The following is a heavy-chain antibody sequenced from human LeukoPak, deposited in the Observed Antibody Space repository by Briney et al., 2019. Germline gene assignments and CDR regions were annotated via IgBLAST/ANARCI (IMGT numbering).Heavy chain of an antibody. CDR3: ARRAGEYSHPYDY. CDR2: IYSGGNT. D-gene: IGHD2/OR15-2a*01. CDR1: GFTFGDYA. J-gene: IGHJ4*02. Sequence: SGGSLRLSCTASGFTFGDYAMSWVRQAPGEGLEWVSFIYSGGNTHYSDSVKGRFTISRDNSKNTLYLQMNSLRAEDTAVYYCARRAGEYSHPYDYWGQGTLVTVSS. V-gene: IGHV3-53*01.